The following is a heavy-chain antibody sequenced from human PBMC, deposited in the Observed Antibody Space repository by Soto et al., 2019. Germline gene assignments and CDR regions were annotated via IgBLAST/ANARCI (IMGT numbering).Heavy chain of an antibody. Sequence: ASVKVSCKASGYTFTGYYMHWVRQAPGQGLEWMGWINPNSGGTNYAQKFQGWVTMTRDTSISTAYMELSRLRSDDTAVYYCARERAYSSTTSPHTYYYYGMDVWG. V-gene: IGHV1-2*04. D-gene: IGHD2-2*01. CDR2: INPNSGGT. J-gene: IGHJ6*02. CDR1: GYTFTGYY. CDR3: ARERAYSSTTSPHTYYYYGMDV.